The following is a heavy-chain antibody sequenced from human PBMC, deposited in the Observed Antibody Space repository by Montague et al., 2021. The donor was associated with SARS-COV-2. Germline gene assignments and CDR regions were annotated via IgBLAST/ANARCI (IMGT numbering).Heavy chain of an antibody. CDR2: IYYSGST. D-gene: IGHD3-10*01. V-gene: IGHV4-39*01. J-gene: IGHJ5*02. CDR1: GGSISSSSYY. CDR3: ARHTYYYGSGSYWFDP. Sequence: SETLSLTCTVSGGSISSSSYYWGWIRQPPGKGLEWIGSIYYSGSTYYNPSLKSRVTISVDTSKNQFSLKLSSVTAADTAVYYCARHTYYYGSGSYWFDPRGQGTLVTVSS.